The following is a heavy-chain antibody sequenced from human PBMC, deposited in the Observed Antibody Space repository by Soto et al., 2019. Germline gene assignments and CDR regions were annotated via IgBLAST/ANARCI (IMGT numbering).Heavy chain of an antibody. Sequence: QVQLQESGPGLVKPSGTLSLTCAVSGGSVSSDKWWSWVRQPPGKGLEWIGEIHSFGSTNYNPSFKSRVSILLAKPKNQFSVKLTSVTSADTVVYFCVGQWLAGYGAFDAWGQGTLVTVSS. J-gene: IGHJ5*02. V-gene: IGHV4-4*02. CDR2: IHSFGST. CDR1: GGSVSSDKW. CDR3: VGQWLAGYGAFDA. D-gene: IGHD6-19*01.